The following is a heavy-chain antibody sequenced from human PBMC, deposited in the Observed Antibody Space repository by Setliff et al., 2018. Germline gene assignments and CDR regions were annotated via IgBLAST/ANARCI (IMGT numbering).Heavy chain of an antibody. J-gene: IGHJ6*02. Sequence: GGSLRLSCAASGFTFSSYAMSWVRQAPGKGLEWVSAISGSGSHIYYADSVKGRFTSSRDNAKNSLYLQMNSLRADDTAVYYCTRDYGFCSGGSCSYYGMDVWGQGTTVTVSS. CDR2: ISGSGSHI. V-gene: IGHV3-21*01. CDR1: GFTFSSYA. CDR3: TRDYGFCSGGSCSYYGMDV. D-gene: IGHD2-15*01.